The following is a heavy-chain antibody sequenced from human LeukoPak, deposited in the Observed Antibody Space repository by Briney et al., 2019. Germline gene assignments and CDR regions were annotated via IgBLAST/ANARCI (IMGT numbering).Heavy chain of an antibody. J-gene: IGHJ3*02. CDR1: GFTFSSYA. D-gene: IGHD3-22*01. CDR3: AKDYYDSSGYYYWSDAFDI. CDR2: ISGSGGST. V-gene: IGHV3-23*01. Sequence: GGSLRLSCAASGFTFSSYAMSWVRQAPGKGLEWVSAISGSGGSTYYADSVKGRFTISRDNSKNTLYLQMNSLRAEDTAVYYCAKDYYDSSGYYYWSDAFDIWGQGTMVTVSS.